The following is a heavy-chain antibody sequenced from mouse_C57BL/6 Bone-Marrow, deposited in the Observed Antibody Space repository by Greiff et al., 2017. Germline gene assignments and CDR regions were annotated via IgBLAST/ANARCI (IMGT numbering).Heavy chain of an antibody. J-gene: IGHJ2*01. D-gene: IGHD2-3*01. CDR1: GFNINDDY. Sequence: EVQLQQSGAELVRPGASVKLSCTASGFNINDDYIHWVKQRPEQGLEWIGWIDPEIGDTEYPSKFQGKATITSDTSSNTTYLQLSSLTSEDTAVYYCSSCDGNYFDFWGQGTPLTVAS. CDR3: SSCDGNYFDF. CDR2: IDPEIGDT. V-gene: IGHV14-4*01.